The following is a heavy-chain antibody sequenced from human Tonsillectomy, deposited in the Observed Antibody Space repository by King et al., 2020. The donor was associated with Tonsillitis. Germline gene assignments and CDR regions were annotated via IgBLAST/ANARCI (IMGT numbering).Heavy chain of an antibody. J-gene: IGHJ4*02. V-gene: IGHV3-9*01. D-gene: IGHD6-6*01. CDR1: GFTFDDFA. Sequence: VQLVESGGGLVQPGRSLRLSCAASGFTFDDFAMHWVRQAPGKGLECVSGISWNGGSIDYADSLKGRFTISRDNAKKSLYLQINSLRAEDTALYYCAKSIQITSGGVPQTAFDFWGQGTLVTVS. CDR2: ISWNGGSI. CDR3: AKSIQITSGGVPQTAFDF.